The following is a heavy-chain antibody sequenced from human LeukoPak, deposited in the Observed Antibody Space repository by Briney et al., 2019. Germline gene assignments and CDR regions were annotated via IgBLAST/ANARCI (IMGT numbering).Heavy chain of an antibody. CDR3: ARDPAAAGKGPWFDP. CDR2: IYYSGST. Sequence: SETLSLTCTVSGGSISSSSYYWGWIRQPPGKGLEWIGSIYYSGSTYYNPSLKSRVTISVDTSKNQFSLKLSSVTAADTAVYYCARDPAAAGKGPWFDPWGQGTLVTVSS. CDR1: GGSISSSSYY. J-gene: IGHJ5*02. D-gene: IGHD6-13*01. V-gene: IGHV4-39*02.